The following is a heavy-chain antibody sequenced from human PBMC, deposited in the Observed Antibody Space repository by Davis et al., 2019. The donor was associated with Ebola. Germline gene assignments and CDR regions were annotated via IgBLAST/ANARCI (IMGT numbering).Heavy chain of an antibody. Sequence: GESLKISCAASGFSFRNYWMSWVRQTPGKGLEGVAYIKEDGSEQYYVDSVKGRFIISRDNAKNSLSLQMHSLRAEDTAVYFCARDTEAFDIWGQGTMVTVSS. D-gene: IGHD4-17*01. V-gene: IGHV3-7*03. CDR2: IKEDGSEQ. CDR1: GFSFRNYW. J-gene: IGHJ3*02. CDR3: ARDTEAFDI.